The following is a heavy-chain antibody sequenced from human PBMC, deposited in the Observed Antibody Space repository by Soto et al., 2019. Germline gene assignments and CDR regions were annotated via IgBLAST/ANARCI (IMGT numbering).Heavy chain of an antibody. Sequence: QVQLQESGPGLVKPSQTLSLTCTVSGGSISSGGYYWSWIRQHPGKGLEWIGYISYSGITYYNPSLKMRVSIPVYTSKIKFSLKLSSVTAADTAVYYCARVVQLWYHCDYWGQGTLVTVSS. J-gene: IGHJ4*02. V-gene: IGHV4-31*03. CDR3: ARVVQLWYHCDY. CDR1: GGSISSGGYY. CDR2: ISYSGIT. D-gene: IGHD5-18*01.